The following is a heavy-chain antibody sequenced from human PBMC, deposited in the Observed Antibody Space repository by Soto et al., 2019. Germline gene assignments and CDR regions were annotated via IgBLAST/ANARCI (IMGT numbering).Heavy chain of an antibody. V-gene: IGHV2-5*01. CDR1: GFSLSTSGVG. CDR3: VHRPRYSNYVDS. CDR2: IYWNDDK. D-gene: IGHD4-4*01. J-gene: IGHJ4*02. Sequence: QITLKESGPTLVKPTQTLTLTCTFSGFSLSTSGVGVGWIRQPPGKALEWLALIYWNDDKRYSPSLKSRLTITKDISKNQVVLTMTNMDPVDTAPYYCVHRPRYSNYVDSWGQGTLVTVSS.